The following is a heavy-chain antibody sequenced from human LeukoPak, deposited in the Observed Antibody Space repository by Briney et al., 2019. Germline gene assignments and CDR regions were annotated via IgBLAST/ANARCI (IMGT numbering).Heavy chain of an antibody. V-gene: IGHV3-30*18. CDR1: GFTFSSYG. CDR2: ISYDGSNK. D-gene: IGHD6-13*01. J-gene: IGHJ6*03. CDR3: AKDGLDSSSLDYYYYYMDV. Sequence: GRSLRLSCAASGFTFSSYGMNWVRQAPGKGLEWVAVISYDGSNKYYADSVKGRFTISRDNSKNTLYLQMNSLRAEDTAVYYCAKDGLDSSSLDYYYYYMDVWGKGTTVTVSS.